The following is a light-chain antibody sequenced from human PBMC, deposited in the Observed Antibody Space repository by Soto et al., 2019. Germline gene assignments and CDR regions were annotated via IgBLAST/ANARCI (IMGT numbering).Light chain of an antibody. CDR3: QQYGSSWT. CDR2: GAS. Sequence: DIVLTQSPGTLSLSPGERATLSCRASQSVSSSYLVWYQQKRGQAPRLLIYGASSRATGIPDRFSGSGSGTDCTLTISRLEPEDFAVYYCQQYGSSWTFDQGTKVEIK. CDR1: QSVSSSY. V-gene: IGKV3-20*01. J-gene: IGKJ1*01.